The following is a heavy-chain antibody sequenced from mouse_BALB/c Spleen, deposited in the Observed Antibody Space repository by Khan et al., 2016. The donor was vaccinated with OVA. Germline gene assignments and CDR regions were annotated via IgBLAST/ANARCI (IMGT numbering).Heavy chain of an antibody. CDR1: GFTFSNFT. D-gene: IGHD2-2*01. CDR2: ISSGGDNT. V-gene: IGHV5-9*03. J-gene: IGHJ3*01. Sequence: EVELVESGGGLVKPGGSLKLSCAASGFTFSNFTMSWVRQTPEKRLEWVATISSGGDNTYYPDSVKGRFTISRDNAKNNLYLQMSSLRSEDTALYYCARSNYGSFAYWGQGTLVTVSA. CDR3: ARSNYGSFAY.